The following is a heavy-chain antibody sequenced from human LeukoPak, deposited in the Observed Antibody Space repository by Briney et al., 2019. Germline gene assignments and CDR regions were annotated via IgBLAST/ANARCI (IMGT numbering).Heavy chain of an antibody. CDR1: GFTFSKFS. V-gene: IGHV3-21*01. CDR3: ARGSLWFGELLFPLDF. CDR2: ISSTSFYI. J-gene: IGHJ4*02. D-gene: IGHD3-10*01. Sequence: GGSLRLSCAASGFTFSKFSVTWVRQAPGKRLEWVSSISSTSFYIYYADSVKGRFTVSRDNAQNSLFLQMNSLRAEDTAVYYCARGSLWFGELLFPLDFWGQGTLVTVPS.